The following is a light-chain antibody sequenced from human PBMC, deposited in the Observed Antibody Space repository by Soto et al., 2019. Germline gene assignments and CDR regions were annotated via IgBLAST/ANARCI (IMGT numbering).Light chain of an antibody. V-gene: IGKV1D-13*01. CDR2: DAS. J-gene: IGKJ4*01. Sequence: IQLTQSPSSLSASVGDRVTITCRASQGISSALAWYQQKPGQAPKLLIYDASSLESGVPSRFSGSGSGTDFTLTISSLQPEYFATYCCQQFNNYLALTFGGGTKVEIK. CDR3: QQFNNYLALT. CDR1: QGISSA.